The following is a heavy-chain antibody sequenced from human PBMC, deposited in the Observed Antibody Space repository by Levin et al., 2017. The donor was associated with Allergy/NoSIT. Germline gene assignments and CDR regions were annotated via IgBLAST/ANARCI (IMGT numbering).Heavy chain of an antibody. CDR2: IKSKTDGDTT. J-gene: IGHJ4*02. Sequence: GGSLRLSCAASGFTFNNAWMNWVRQAPGKGLEWVGHIKSKTDGDTTDYAAPVKDRFTVTRDDSKNTLYLQMNSLKTEDTAGYYCIADWSGDYTTYYESLSFDYWGQGTLVTVSS. D-gene: IGHD3-3*01. CDR1: GFTFNNAW. CDR3: IADWSGDYTTYYESLSFDY. V-gene: IGHV3-15*01.